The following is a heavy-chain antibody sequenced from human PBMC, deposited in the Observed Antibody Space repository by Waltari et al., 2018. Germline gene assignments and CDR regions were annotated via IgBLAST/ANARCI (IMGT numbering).Heavy chain of an antibody. CDR2: ISGSGGNT. CDR1: GFPFSSYG. J-gene: IGHJ4*02. V-gene: IGHV3-23*04. CDR3: ARGAAYSRFDY. Sequence: EVQLVESGGGLVQPGGSLRLSCAASGFPFSSYGMNWVRQAAGKGLEWVSVISGSGGNTYYADSVKGRFTISRDNSKSTLSLQMNSVRADDTAVYYCARGAAYSRFDYWGQGTLVIVSS. D-gene: IGHD5-18*01.